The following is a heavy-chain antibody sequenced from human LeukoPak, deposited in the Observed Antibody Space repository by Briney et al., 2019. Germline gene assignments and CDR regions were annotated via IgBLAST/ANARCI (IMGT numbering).Heavy chain of an antibody. Sequence: SQTLSLTCTVSGVSISSGGYYWSWIRQHPGKGLEWIGYIYYSGSTYYNPSLKSRVTISVDTSKNQFSLKLSSVTAADTAVYYCARYGDYYYGMDVWGQGTTVTVSS. D-gene: IGHD4-17*01. CDR3: ARYGDYYYGMDV. J-gene: IGHJ6*02. CDR1: GVSISSGGYY. V-gene: IGHV4-31*03. CDR2: IYYSGST.